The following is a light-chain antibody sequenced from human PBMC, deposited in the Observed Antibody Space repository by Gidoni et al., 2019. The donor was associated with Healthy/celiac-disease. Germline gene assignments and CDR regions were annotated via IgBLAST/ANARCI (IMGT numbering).Light chain of an antibody. CDR2: GAS. Sequence: EIGITHSPATLSVSPGESATLSCRAIQSVSSNLAWYQQNPGQAPRPLIYGASTRTTGIPARFSGSGSGTKFTLTISRPQSKDFAVYYCQQYNNWPWTFGQGTKVEIK. CDR3: QQYNNWPWT. CDR1: QSVSSN. J-gene: IGKJ1*01. V-gene: IGKV3-15*01.